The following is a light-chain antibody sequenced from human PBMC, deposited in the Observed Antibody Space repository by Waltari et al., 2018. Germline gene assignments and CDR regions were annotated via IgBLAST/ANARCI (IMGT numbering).Light chain of an antibody. CDR2: GAS. Sequence: DIQMTQSPSSLSASVGDEVTITCRASRSISSYLNWYQQKPGKSPKVLIYGASNLQSGVPSRFSGSGFGTDFTLTISSLRPEDFATFYCQQSFSPPWTFGQGTKVEIK. V-gene: IGKV1-39*01. CDR3: QQSFSPPWT. J-gene: IGKJ1*01. CDR1: RSISSY.